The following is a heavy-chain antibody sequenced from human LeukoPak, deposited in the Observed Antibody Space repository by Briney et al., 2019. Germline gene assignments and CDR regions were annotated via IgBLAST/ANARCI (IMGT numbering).Heavy chain of an antibody. CDR3: VRHRSGQAWLDP. D-gene: IGHD1-26*01. J-gene: IGHJ5*02. Sequence: SEALSLTCTVAGDSVTSRSYCWGWIRQPPGKGLEWIGCIYYSGSSFYNSSLNSRVTISVDTSKNEFSLRLQSVTATDTALYYCVRHRSGQAWLDPWGQGTLVTVSS. V-gene: IGHV4-39*01. CDR1: GDSVTSRSYC. CDR2: IYYSGSS.